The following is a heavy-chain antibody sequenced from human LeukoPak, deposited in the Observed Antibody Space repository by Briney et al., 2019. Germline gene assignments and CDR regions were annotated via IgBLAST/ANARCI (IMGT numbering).Heavy chain of an antibody. D-gene: IGHD2/OR15-2a*01. J-gene: IGHJ5*02. CDR2: IFPSGGEI. CDR1: GVTFSTFS. V-gene: IGHV3-23*01. Sequence: AESLTLSCAASGVTFSTFSMSWVRQPPGKGLEWVSSIFPSGGEIHYADSMRGRITTSRANSKQTLSQQMNRPIAEHTAIYYSATYRLVLLPLDSWGQGRLVSVSS. CDR3: ATYRLVLLPLDS.